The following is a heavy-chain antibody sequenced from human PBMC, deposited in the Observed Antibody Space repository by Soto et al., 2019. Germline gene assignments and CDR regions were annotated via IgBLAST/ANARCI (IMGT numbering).Heavy chain of an antibody. CDR2: IYSGGST. CDR1: WFTVSSNY. CDR3: AREVGHGWFDP. J-gene: IGHJ5*02. V-gene: IGHV3-53*04. Sequence: GGSLRLSCAASWFTVSSNYMSWVRQAPGKGLEWVSVIYSGGSTYYADSVKGRFTISRHNSKNTLYLQMNSLRAEDTAVYYCAREVGHGWFDPWGQGTLVTVSS.